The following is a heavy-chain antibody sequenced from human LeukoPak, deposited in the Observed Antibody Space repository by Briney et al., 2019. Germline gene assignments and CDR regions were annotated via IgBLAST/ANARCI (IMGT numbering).Heavy chain of an antibody. D-gene: IGHD3-10*01. Sequence: GASVKVSCKASGYIFASYCINWVRQAPGQGLEWMGWISAYNGDTKYAQNLQGRVTLTTDTSTGTAYMELSRLTSDDTALYYCARDAALIITPGGPDYWGRRTLITVSS. V-gene: IGHV1-18*01. CDR3: ARDAALIITPGGPDY. J-gene: IGHJ4*02. CDR1: GYIFASYC. CDR2: ISAYNGDT.